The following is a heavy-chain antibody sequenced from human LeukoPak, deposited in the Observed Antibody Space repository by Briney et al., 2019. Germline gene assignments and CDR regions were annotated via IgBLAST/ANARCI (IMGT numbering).Heavy chain of an antibody. V-gene: IGHV3-74*01. CDR1: GFSFSGHW. D-gene: IGHD2-2*01. Sequence: GGSLRLSCTASGFSFSGHWMHWARQLPGKGLVWVSRISPTGSTTSYADSVKGRFTVSRDNAKNTLYLQVNNLRAEDTAVYYCAKDLAIYGPIVVVPTAPGLYYYGMDVWGQGTTVTVSS. CDR3: AKDLAIYGPIVVVPTAPGLYYYGMDV. J-gene: IGHJ6*02. CDR2: ISPTGSTT.